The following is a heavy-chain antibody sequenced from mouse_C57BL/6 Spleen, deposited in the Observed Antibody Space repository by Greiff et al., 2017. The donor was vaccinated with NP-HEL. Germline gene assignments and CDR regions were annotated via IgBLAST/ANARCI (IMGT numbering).Heavy chain of an antibody. D-gene: IGHD1-1*01. CDR3: ARRYYYGSSYFDY. CDR1: GYTFTSYW. V-gene: IGHV1-52*01. Sequence: VQLQQPGAELVRPGSSVKLSCKASGYTFTSYWMHWVKQRPIQGLEWIGNIDPSDSETHYNQKFKDKATLTVDKSSSTAYMQLSSLTSEDSAVYYCARRYYYGSSYFDYWGQGTTLTVSS. CDR2: IDPSDSET. J-gene: IGHJ2*01.